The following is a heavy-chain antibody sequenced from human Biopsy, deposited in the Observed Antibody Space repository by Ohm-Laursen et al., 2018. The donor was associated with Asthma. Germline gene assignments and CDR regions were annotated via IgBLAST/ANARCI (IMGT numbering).Heavy chain of an antibody. J-gene: IGHJ4*02. D-gene: IGHD5-24*01. V-gene: IGHV4-30-2*01. CDR2: IYHSGST. CDR3: ARVKDGYNFDY. Sequence: SDTLSLTWTVSGGYIDSHDWSWSWIRQPPGKGLEWIGYIYHSGSTYYNPSLKSRVTISVDRSKNQFSLKLSSVTAADTAVYYCARVKDGYNFDYWGQGTLVTVSS. CDR1: GGYIDSHDWS.